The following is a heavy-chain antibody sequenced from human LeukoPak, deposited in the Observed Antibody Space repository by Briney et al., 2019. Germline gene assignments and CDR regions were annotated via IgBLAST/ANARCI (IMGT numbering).Heavy chain of an antibody. D-gene: IGHD1-1*01. Sequence: SVKVSCKASGDMFNHYAINLVRQAPGQGLEYMGGSIPTVGATKFAQKVQGTVTITADKSSNTVYMELSSLRTEDTAVYYCAKMGGTTSPHWGQGTLVTVSS. J-gene: IGHJ4*02. CDR1: GDMFNHYA. CDR3: AKMGGTTSPH. CDR2: SIPTVGAT. V-gene: IGHV1-69*06.